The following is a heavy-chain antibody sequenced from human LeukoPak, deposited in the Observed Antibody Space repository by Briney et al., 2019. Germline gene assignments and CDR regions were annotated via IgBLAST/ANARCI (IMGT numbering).Heavy chain of an antibody. J-gene: IGHJ4*02. CDR3: AKELPREVTLDY. CDR1: GFTLSTYA. Sequence: PGGSLRLSCAASGFTLSTYAMQWVRQAPGKGLVWVSRINADGSRTGYADSVKGRFTFSRDNARNTLYLQMNSLRAEDTAVYYCAKELPREVTLDYWGQGTLVTVSS. D-gene: IGHD2-21*02. CDR2: INADGSRT. V-gene: IGHV3-74*01.